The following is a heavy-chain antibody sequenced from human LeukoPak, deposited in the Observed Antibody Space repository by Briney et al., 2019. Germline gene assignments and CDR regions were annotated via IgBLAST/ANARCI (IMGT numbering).Heavy chain of an antibody. J-gene: IGHJ5*02. CDR2: ISYDGSNK. D-gene: IGHD6-19*01. CDR3: ARAKAVAGTGGDNWFDP. V-gene: IGHV3-30*14. CDR1: GFTSSSYA. Sequence: GGSLRLSCAASGFTSSSYAMHWVRQAPGKGLEWVAVISYDGSNKYYADSVKGRFTISRDNSKNTLYLQMGSLRADDVAVYYCARAKAVAGTGGDNWFDPWGQGTLVTVSS.